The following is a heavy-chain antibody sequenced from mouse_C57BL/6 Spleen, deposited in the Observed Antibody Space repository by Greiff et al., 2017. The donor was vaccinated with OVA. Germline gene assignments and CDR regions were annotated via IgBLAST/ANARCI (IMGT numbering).Heavy chain of an antibody. CDR3: ARPNYYGSIEMDY. V-gene: IGHV1-75*01. J-gene: IGHJ4*01. CDR1: GYTFTDYY. Sequence: VQLQQSGPELVKPGASVKISCKASGYTFTDYYINWVKQRPGQGLEWIGWIFPGSGSTYYNEKFKGKATLTVDKSSSTAYMLLSSLTSEDSAVYFCARPNYYGSIEMDYWGQGTSVTVSS. CDR2: IFPGSGST. D-gene: IGHD1-1*01.